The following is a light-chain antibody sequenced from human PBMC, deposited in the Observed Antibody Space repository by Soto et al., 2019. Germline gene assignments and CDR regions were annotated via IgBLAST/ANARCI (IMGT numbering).Light chain of an antibody. CDR1: HSIGPY. V-gene: IGKV3-11*01. Sequence: ELVLTQSPATMSLSPGERATLSCRTSHSIGPYLAWYQQKPGQAPRLLMYDVSIRATGIPARFSGTGSGTDFTLTVSSLEPEDAGVYYCQQRADWPLTFGGGTKVEIK. CDR3: QQRADWPLT. J-gene: IGKJ4*01. CDR2: DVS.